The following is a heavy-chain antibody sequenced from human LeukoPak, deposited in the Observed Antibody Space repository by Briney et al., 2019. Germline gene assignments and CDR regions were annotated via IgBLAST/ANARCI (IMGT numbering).Heavy chain of an antibody. V-gene: IGHV4-31*03. J-gene: IGHJ6*02. D-gene: IGHD2-21*02. CDR1: GGSINSGDYF. Sequence: SETLSLTCTVSGGSINSGDYFWSWIRQHPGKGLEWIGYIHYSESTHYNPSLKTRITISLDRSKNEFSLKLSSVTAADTAVYCYARVHHERLRLDVWGQGTTVTVSS. CDR2: IHYSEST. CDR3: ARVHHERLRLDV.